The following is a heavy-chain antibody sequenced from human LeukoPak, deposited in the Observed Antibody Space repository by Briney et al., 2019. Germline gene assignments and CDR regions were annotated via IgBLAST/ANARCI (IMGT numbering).Heavy chain of an antibody. CDR1: GFTFGDYA. CDR2: IRTKPYGGTT. CDR3: TRAGWQLIEVGFDS. V-gene: IGHV3-49*03. D-gene: IGHD1-26*01. J-gene: IGHJ4*02. Sequence: GGSLRLSCSTSGFTFGDYAMSWFRQAPGKGLEWVGFIRTKPYGGTTEYAASVRGRFTISRDDSKSITYLQMNSLETEDTAVYYCTRAGWQLIEVGFDSWGQGTLVTVSS.